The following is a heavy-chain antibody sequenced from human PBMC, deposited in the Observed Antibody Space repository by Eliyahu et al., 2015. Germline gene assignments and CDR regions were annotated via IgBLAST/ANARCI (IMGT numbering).Heavy chain of an antibody. Sequence: PGLVTPSQTLSLACTVSGGSMNSGGSYWSWIRHHPGKGLEWIGYIYNTGATYYNPSLKSRLNISIDTSKNQFSLNLISVTAADTAVYYCARETRRFRVPDSWGQGIQVTVSS. CDR3: ARETRRFRVPDS. J-gene: IGHJ5*02. D-gene: IGHD2-21*01. CDR2: IYNTGAT. V-gene: IGHV4-31*03. CDR1: GGSMNSGGSY.